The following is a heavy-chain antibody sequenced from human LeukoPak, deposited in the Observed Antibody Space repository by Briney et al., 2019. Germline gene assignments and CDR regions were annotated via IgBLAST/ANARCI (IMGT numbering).Heavy chain of an antibody. CDR2: ISGSASHT. J-gene: IGHJ6*04. CDR1: GFTFSDYA. V-gene: IGHV3-23*01. Sequence: PGGSLRLSCAASGFTFSDYAMSWVRQAPGKGLEWVSVISGSASHTYYADSVKGRFTISRDNSKNTPYLQMSSLRAEDTAVYSCAKGGHCSSTDCHDGRMDVWGKGTTVTVSS. CDR3: AKGGHCSSTDCHDGRMDV. D-gene: IGHD2-2*01.